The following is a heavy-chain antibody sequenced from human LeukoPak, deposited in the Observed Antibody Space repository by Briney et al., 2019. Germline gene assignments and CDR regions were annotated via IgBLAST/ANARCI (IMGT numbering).Heavy chain of an antibody. V-gene: IGHV3-23*01. D-gene: IGHD6-19*01. CDR3: AKGEQWLVLNWFDP. CDR1: GFTFSSYA. Sequence: GGSLRLSCAASGFTFSSYAMSWARQAPGKGLEWVSAISGSGGSTYYADSVKGRFTISRDNSKNTLYLQMNSLRAEDTAVYYCAKGEQWLVLNWFDPWGQGTLVTVSS. J-gene: IGHJ5*02. CDR2: ISGSGGST.